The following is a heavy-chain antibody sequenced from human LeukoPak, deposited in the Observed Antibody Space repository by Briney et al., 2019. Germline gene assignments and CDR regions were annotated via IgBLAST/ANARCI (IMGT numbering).Heavy chain of an antibody. CDR3: ARRVGDYFHS. CDR2: TDPSDSET. V-gene: IGHV5-10-1*01. Sequence: GESLKISCKGSGYSFPTYWISWLRQMPGKGLEWMGRTDPSDSETHYSPSLQGHVTISADKSISTAYLQWSSLQASDTAIYYCARRVGDYFHSWGQGALVTVSS. CDR1: GYSFPTYW. D-gene: IGHD3-16*01. J-gene: IGHJ4*02.